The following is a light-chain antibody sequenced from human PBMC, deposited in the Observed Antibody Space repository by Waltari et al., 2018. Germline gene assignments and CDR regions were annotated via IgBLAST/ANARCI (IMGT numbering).Light chain of an antibody. CDR2: QDS. J-gene: IGLJ2*01. Sequence: SYELTQPPSVSVSPGQTASITCSGDKLGDKYACWYQQKPGQSPVLVIYQDSKRTSGIQGRFSGANSGNPATLTIGGTQAMDEADDYCQAWDSSTPVFGGGTQLTVL. CDR1: KLGDKY. CDR3: QAWDSSTPV. V-gene: IGLV3-1*01.